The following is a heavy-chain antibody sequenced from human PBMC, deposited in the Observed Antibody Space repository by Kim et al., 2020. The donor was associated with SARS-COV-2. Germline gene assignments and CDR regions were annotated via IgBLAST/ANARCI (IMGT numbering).Heavy chain of an antibody. CDR3: AKGSGVDRGYCSGVGCPWTAYFDY. V-gene: IGHV3-30*18. J-gene: IGHJ4*02. CDR1: GFSFSNFG. D-gene: IGHD2-15*01. Sequence: GGSLRLSCGASGFSFSNFGIHWVRQAPGKGLEWVALASSDGSYKSYADSVKGRFTISRDNSKNTLYLQMDSLRVEDTAVYYCAKGSGVDRGYCSGVGCPWTAYFDYWGQGALVTVSS. CDR2: ASSDGSYK.